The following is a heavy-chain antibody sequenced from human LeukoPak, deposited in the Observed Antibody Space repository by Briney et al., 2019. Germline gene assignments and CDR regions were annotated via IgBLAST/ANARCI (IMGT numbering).Heavy chain of an antibody. Sequence: MPSETLSLTCAVSGGSFSGYYWTWIRQPPGKGLECIGEINHSGSTNYNPSLKSRLTISIDTSRNRFSLMLTSVTAADTAVYYCARGSAGSSGYTYGYYRWGQGTLVTVSS. D-gene: IGHD5-18*01. CDR2: INHSGST. CDR3: ARGSAGSSGYTYGYYR. V-gene: IGHV4-34*01. J-gene: IGHJ4*02. CDR1: GGSFSGYY.